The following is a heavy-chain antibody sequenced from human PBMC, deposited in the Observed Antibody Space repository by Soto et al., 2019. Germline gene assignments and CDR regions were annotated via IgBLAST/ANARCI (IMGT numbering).Heavy chain of an antibody. CDR3: APVGRGSATTGVDAFAL. V-gene: IGHV4-34*01. D-gene: IGHD3-16*01. Sequence: QVQLQQWGAGLLKPSEALSLTCAVYGGFASSGSYYWSWIRQPPGKGLEWIGKMSHSGGTHIKPFLESRVPLSVDTSTNEFSRPMGSVTAADPALSYCAPVGRGSATTGVDAFALWGPGTMVTASS. CDR1: GGFASSGSYY. J-gene: IGHJ3*01. CDR2: MSHSGGT.